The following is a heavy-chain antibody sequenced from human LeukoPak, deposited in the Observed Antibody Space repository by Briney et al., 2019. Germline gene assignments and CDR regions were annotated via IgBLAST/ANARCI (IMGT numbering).Heavy chain of an antibody. CDR1: GITVSTNF. D-gene: IGHD2-15*01. J-gene: IGHJ4*02. CDR2: IYSGGST. V-gene: IGHV3-66*01. CDR3: ARYCSGGSCCD. Sequence: GGSLRLSCAASGITVSTNFLTWVRQAPEKGLEWVSFIYSGGSTYYADSVKGRFTISRDNSKNTLYLQMNSLRAEDTAVYYCARYCSGGSCCDRGQGTLVTISS.